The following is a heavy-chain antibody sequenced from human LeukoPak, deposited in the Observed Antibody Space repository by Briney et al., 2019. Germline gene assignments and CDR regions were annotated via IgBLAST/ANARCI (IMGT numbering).Heavy chain of an antibody. J-gene: IGHJ6*02. CDR2: MNQDGSAK. CDR1: GFTFSDSW. V-gene: IGHV3-7*01. D-gene: IGHD3-16*01. CDR3: ATYTHWVAGDV. Sequence: GGSLRLSCAASGFTFSDSWMSWVRQAPGKGLEWVANMNQDGSAKGYVDSVKGRFTISTDNASDSLYLQMSSLRPEDTAVYYCATYTHWVAGDVWGQGTTVTVSS.